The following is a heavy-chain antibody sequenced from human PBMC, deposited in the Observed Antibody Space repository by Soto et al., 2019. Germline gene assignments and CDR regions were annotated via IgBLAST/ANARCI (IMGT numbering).Heavy chain of an antibody. Sequence: ASVKVSCKASGYMVSNYDINWVRQASGQGLEWMGWMNPKSGQTGYAPSFQGRVTMTVNTSVNTAYMELSSLRSDDTAVYYCARDIGPALDWLRPWGKGTQVTVSS. V-gene: IGHV1-8*01. CDR3: ARDIGPALDWLRP. D-gene: IGHD5-12*01. CDR2: MNPKSGQT. J-gene: IGHJ5*02. CDR1: GYMVSNYD.